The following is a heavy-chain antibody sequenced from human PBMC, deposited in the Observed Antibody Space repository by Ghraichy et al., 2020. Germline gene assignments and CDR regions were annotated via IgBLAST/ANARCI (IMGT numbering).Heavy chain of an antibody. Sequence: TLSLTCTFSGFSLNTSGMCVSWIRQPPGKALEWLARIDWDDDKYYSTSLKTRLTISKDTSKNQVVLTMTNMDPVETATYYCARIPWSYYYDSSGWPDYYYYGMDVWGQGTTVTVSS. J-gene: IGHJ6*02. V-gene: IGHV2-70*11. CDR2: IDWDDDK. CDR3: ARIPWSYYYDSSGWPDYYYYGMDV. D-gene: IGHD3-22*01. CDR1: GFSLNTSGMC.